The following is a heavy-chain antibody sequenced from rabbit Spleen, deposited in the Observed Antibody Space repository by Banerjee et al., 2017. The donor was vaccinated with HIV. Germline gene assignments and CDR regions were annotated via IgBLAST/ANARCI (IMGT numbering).Heavy chain of an antibody. Sequence: QEQLVESGGGLVQPEGSLTLTCTASGFSFSSSYYMCWVRQAPGKGLEWIGCIYTSSGNTYYASWAKGRFTISKTSSTTVTLQMTSLTAADTATYFCARDAGTSFSTYGMDLWGPGTLVTVS. V-gene: IGHV1S45*01. D-gene: IGHD8-1*01. CDR1: GFSFSSSYY. CDR3: ARDAGTSFSTYGMDL. CDR2: IYTSSGNT. J-gene: IGHJ6*01.